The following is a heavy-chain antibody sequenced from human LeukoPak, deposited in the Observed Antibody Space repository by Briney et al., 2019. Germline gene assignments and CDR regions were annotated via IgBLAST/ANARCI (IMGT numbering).Heavy chain of an antibody. J-gene: IGHJ6*03. CDR3: ARSSEGRYYYDSRGFSYYYYYMDV. D-gene: IGHD3-22*01. CDR2: IYYSGST. Sequence: SETLSLTCTVSGGSISSYYWSWTRQPPGKGLEWIGYIYYSGSTYYNPSLRSRVTISVDTSKNQFSLKLSSVTAADTAVYYCARSSEGRYYYDSRGFSYYYYYMDVWGKGTTVTISS. CDR1: GGSISSYY. V-gene: IGHV4-59*01.